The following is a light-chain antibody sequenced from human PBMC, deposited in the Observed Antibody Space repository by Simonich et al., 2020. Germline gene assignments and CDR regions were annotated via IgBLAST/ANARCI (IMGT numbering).Light chain of an antibody. V-gene: IGKV4-1*01. CDR3: QQYYSTLGT. Sequence: DIVMTQSPDSLAVSLGERATINCKSSQSVLYSSNNQHYLAWYQQKPGQPPKLLIYWASTREAGVPDRFSGSGSGTDFTLTISSLQAEDVAVYYCQQYYSTLGTFGQGTKVEIK. CDR1: QSVLYSSNNQHY. J-gene: IGKJ1*01. CDR2: WAS.